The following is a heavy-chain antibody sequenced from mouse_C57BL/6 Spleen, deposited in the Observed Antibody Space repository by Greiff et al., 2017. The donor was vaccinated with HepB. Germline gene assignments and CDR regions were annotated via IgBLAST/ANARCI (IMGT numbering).Heavy chain of an antibody. V-gene: IGHV1-42*01. CDR1: GYSFTGYY. Sequence: VQLQQSGPELVKPGASVKISCKASGYSFTGYYMNWVKQSPEKSLEWIGEINPSTGGTTYNQKFKAKATLTVDKSSSTAYMQLKSLTSEDSAVYYCARGDYYGSGPWYFDVWGTGTTVTVSS. CDR2: INPSTGGT. J-gene: IGHJ1*03. CDR3: ARGDYYGSGPWYFDV. D-gene: IGHD1-1*01.